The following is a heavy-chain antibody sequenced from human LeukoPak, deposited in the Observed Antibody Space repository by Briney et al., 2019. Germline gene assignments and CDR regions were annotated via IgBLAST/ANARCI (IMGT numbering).Heavy chain of an antibody. V-gene: IGHV1-46*01. Sequence: ASVKVSCKASGYTFTSYYMHWVRQAPGQGLEWVGIINPSGGSTSYAQKFQGRVTMTRDTSTSTVYMELSSLRSEDTAVYYCARETNWGDFDYWGQGTLVTVSS. D-gene: IGHD7-27*01. CDR1: GYTFTSYY. J-gene: IGHJ4*02. CDR3: ARETNWGDFDY. CDR2: INPSGGST.